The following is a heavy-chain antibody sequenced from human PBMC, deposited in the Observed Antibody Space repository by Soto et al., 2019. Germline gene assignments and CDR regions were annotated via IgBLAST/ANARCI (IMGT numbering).Heavy chain of an antibody. Sequence: ASVKVSCKASGYTFTSYGISWVRQAPGQGLEWMGWISAYNGNTNYAQKLQARVTMTTDTSTSTAYMELRSLRSDDTAVYYCARDGSRFDPGIAAAGFIDYWGQGTLVTVSS. CDR3: ARDGSRFDPGIAAAGFIDY. CDR2: ISAYNGNT. CDR1: GYTFTSYG. J-gene: IGHJ4*02. D-gene: IGHD6-13*01. V-gene: IGHV1-18*01.